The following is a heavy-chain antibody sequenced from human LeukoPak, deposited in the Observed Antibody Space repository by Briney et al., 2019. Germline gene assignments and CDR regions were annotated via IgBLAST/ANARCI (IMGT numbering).Heavy chain of an antibody. CDR3: ARGSSPYYYYYYMGV. V-gene: IGHV4-59*01. CDR2: IYYSGST. J-gene: IGHJ6*03. Sequence: PSETLSLTCTVSGGSISSYYWSWIRQPPGKGLEWIGYIYYSGSTNYNPSLKSRVTISVDTSKNQFSLKLSSVTAADTAVYYCARGSSPYYYYYYMGVWGKGTTVTVSS. CDR1: GGSISSYY.